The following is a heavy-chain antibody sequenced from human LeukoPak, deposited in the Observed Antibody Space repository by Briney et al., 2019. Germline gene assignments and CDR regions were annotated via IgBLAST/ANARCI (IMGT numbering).Heavy chain of an antibody. CDR1: GGSISSYY. CDR3: ASLSVYYMDV. Sequence: SETLSLTCTVSGGSISSYYWSWIRQPPGKGLEWIGYIYYSGSTNYKPSLKSRVTISVETSKNQFSLKLSSVTAADTAVYYCASLSVYYMDVWGKGTTVTVSS. V-gene: IGHV4-59*12. D-gene: IGHD5/OR15-5a*01. J-gene: IGHJ6*03. CDR2: IYYSGST.